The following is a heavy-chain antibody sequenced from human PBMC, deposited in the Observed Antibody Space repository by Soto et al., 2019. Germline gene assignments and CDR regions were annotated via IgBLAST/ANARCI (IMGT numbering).Heavy chain of an antibody. CDR1: GFRFSSYS. D-gene: IGHD3-22*01. CDR3: ATMNGYFEY. CDR2: ITATGDRT. V-gene: IGHV3-23*01. Sequence: EVQLLESGGGLVQPGGSLRLSCADSGFRFSSYSMSWVRQTPGKGLEWVAAITATGDRTYYADSVTGRFTISRDNSKKTHYLQMTSLRAEDTAMYYCATMNGYFEYWGQGTPVTVYS. J-gene: IGHJ4*02.